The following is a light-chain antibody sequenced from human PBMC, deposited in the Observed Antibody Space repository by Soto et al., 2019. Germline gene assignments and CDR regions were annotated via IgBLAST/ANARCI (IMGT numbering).Light chain of an antibody. J-gene: IGLJ2*01. V-gene: IGLV1-40*01. CDR1: YSNIGAGYE. CDR3: QSYDSSLSGVV. CDR2: GHN. Sequence: QSVLTQPPSVSGAPGQRVTISCTGSYSNIGAGYEVHWYQQIPGTAPKLLISGHNNRPSGVPDRFFGSKSGTSASLTIIGLQAEDEADYYCQSYDSSLSGVVFGGGTKLTVL.